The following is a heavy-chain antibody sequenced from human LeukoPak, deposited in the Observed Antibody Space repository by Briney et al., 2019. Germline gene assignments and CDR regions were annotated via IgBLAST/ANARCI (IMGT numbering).Heavy chain of an antibody. J-gene: IGHJ4*02. Sequence: PGGSLRLSCAASGFTFSSYWMSWVRQAPGKGLEWVSVISGSGGSTDNADSVKGRFTISRDNSKNTVYLQMNSLKTEDTAVYYCTRRLRDKGNDYWGQGTLVTVSS. CDR3: TRRLRDKGNDY. V-gene: IGHV3-23*01. CDR1: GFTFSSYW. D-gene: IGHD3-16*01. CDR2: ISGSGGST.